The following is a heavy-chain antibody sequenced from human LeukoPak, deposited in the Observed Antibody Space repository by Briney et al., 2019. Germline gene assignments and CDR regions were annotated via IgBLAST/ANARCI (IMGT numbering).Heavy chain of an antibody. CDR3: ATQRRSGWYEAYFDY. CDR1: GFTFSSYS. Sequence: QPGGSLRLSCAASGFTFSSYSMNWVCQAPGKGLEWVSYISSSSSTIYYADSVKGRFTISRDNAKNSLYLQMNSLRAEDTAVYYCATQRRSGWYEAYFDYWGQGTLVTVAS. J-gene: IGHJ4*02. V-gene: IGHV3-48*01. D-gene: IGHD6-19*01. CDR2: ISSSSSTI.